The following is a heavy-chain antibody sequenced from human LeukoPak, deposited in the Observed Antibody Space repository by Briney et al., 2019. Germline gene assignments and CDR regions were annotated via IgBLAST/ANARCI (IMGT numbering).Heavy chain of an antibody. D-gene: IGHD6-13*01. CDR2: ISDTGDST. Sequence: GGSLRLSCAASGFTFSSYGMHWVRQAPGKGLAWVSSISDTGDSTYYADSVKGRFTISRDNSKNTLYLQMSSLRGEDTAVYYCVSPGYDYWGQGTLVSVSS. J-gene: IGHJ4*02. V-gene: IGHV3-23*01. CDR3: VSPGYDY. CDR1: GFTFSSYG.